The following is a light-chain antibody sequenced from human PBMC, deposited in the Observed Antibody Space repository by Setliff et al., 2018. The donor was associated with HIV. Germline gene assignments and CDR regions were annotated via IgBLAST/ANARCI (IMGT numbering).Light chain of an antibody. CDR2: EVH. Sequence: QSVLTQPASVSGSPGQSITISCTGTNNDIGSYNLVSWYQQHPGKAPKLMIYEVHKRPSGVSNRFSGSKSDNTASLTISGLQAEDEADYYCCSYAGLNTYVFGTGTKVTVL. CDR1: NNDIGSYNL. CDR3: CSYAGLNTYV. J-gene: IGLJ1*01. V-gene: IGLV2-23*02.